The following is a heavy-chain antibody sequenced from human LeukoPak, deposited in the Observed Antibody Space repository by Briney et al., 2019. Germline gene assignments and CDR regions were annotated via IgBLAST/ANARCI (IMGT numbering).Heavy chain of an antibody. J-gene: IGHJ3*01. CDR1: GFTFSSYW. Sequence: GGSLRLSCAASGFTFSSYWMNWVRQRPGKGLEWVANMNQDGSGKYYVDSVKGRFTLSRDNSENTLYLQLNSLRAEDSTIYYCAKAFRIVGIGNPDDAFDVWGQGTVVTVSS. CDR3: AKAFRIVGIGNPDDAFDV. D-gene: IGHD1-26*01. CDR2: MNQDGSGK. V-gene: IGHV3-7*03.